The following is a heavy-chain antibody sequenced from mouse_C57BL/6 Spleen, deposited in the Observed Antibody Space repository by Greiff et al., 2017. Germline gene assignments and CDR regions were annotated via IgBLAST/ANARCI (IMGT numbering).Heavy chain of an antibody. J-gene: IGHJ4*01. CDR1: GFTFSDYG. CDR2: ISSGGSTI. Sequence: EVQVVESGGGLVKPGGSLQLSCAASGFTFSDYGMHWVRQAPETGLEWVAYISSGGSTIYYADTVKGRFTISRDNAKNTLFLQMTSLRSEDTAMYYCARGEPIRGAMDYWGQGTSVTVSS. V-gene: IGHV5-17*01. CDR3: ARGEPIRGAMDY. D-gene: IGHD2-12*01.